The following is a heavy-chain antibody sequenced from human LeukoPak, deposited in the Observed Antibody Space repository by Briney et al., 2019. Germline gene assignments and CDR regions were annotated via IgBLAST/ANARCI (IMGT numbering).Heavy chain of an antibody. CDR2: ISSSSSYI. CDR1: GFSFESYG. J-gene: IGHJ5*02. V-gene: IGHV3-21*01. CDR3: ARVMVRGVIYWFDP. Sequence: GGSLRLSCAASGFSFESYGMNWVRQAPGKGLEWVSSISSSSSYIYYADSVKGRFTISRDNAKNSLYLQMNSLRAEDKAVYYCARVMVRGVIYWFDPWGQGTLVTVSS. D-gene: IGHD3-10*01.